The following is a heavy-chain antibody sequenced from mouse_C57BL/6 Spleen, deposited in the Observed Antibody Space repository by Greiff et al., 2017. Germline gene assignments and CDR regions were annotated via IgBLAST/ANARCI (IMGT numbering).Heavy chain of an antibody. D-gene: IGHD4-1*01. CDR2: ISSGSSTI. CDR3: AKLGHFDY. V-gene: IGHV5-17*01. CDR1: GFTFSDYG. J-gene: IGHJ2*01. Sequence: EVMLVESGGGLVKPGGSLKLSCAASGFTFSDYGMHWVRQAPEKGLEWVAYISSGSSTIYYADTVKGRFTISRDNAKNTLFLPMASLRSEDTAMYYCAKLGHFDYWGQGTTLTVSS.